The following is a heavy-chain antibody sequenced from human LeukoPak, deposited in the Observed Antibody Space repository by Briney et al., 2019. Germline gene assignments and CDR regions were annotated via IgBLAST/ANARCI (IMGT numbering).Heavy chain of an antibody. CDR2: ISSSSSYI. V-gene: IGHV3-21*01. CDR3: ARTQSGSYGFDY. D-gene: IGHD1-26*01. CDR1: GFTFSTYS. Sequence: GGSLRLSCAASGFTFSTYSMNWVRQAPGKGLEWVSSISSSSSYIYYADSVKGRFTISRDNAKNSLYLQMNSLRAEDTAVYYCARTQSGSYGFDYWGQGTLVTVSS. J-gene: IGHJ4*02.